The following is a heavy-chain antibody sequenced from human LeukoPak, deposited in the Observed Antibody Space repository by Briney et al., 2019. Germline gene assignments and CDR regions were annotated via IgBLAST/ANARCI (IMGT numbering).Heavy chain of an antibody. Sequence: ASVKVSCKASGYTFTSYYMHWVRQAPGQGLEWMGWINPNSGGTNYAQKFQGRVTMTRDTSISTAYMELSRLRSDDTAVYYCARDGISRYGAFDIWGHGTMITVSS. CDR2: INPNSGGT. V-gene: IGHV1-2*02. CDR3: ARDGISRYGAFDI. J-gene: IGHJ3*02. CDR1: GYTFTSYY. D-gene: IGHD5-18*01.